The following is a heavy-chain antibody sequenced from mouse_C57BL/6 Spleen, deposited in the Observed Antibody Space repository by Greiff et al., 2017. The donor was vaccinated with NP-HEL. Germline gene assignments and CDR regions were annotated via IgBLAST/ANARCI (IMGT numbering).Heavy chain of an antibody. Sequence: VQLQQSGPELVKPGASVKISCKASGYAFSSSWMNWVKQRPGKGLEWIGRIYPGDGDTNYNGKFKGKATLTADKSSSTAYMQLSSLTSEDSAVYFCARSDGYSAGYYFDYWGQGTTLTVSS. CDR2: IYPGDGDT. J-gene: IGHJ2*01. CDR3: ARSDGYSAGYYFDY. V-gene: IGHV1-82*01. CDR1: GYAFSSSW. D-gene: IGHD2-3*01.